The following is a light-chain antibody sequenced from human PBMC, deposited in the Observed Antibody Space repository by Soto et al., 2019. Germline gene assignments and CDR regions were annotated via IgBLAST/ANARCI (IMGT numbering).Light chain of an antibody. CDR2: AAS. J-gene: IGKJ5*01. CDR3: QQSYTTPIT. V-gene: IGKV1-39*01. CDR1: QTISSH. Sequence: DIQMTQSPSSLSAPLVYRFIITCLASQTISSHLNWYQQKPGKAPNLLVYAASSLQSGVPSRFTGSGSGTDFTLTISSLQPEDFATYFCQQSYTTPITFGQGTRLEIK.